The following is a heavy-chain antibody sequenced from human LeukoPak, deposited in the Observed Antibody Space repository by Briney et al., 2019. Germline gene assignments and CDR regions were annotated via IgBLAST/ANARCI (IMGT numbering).Heavy chain of an antibody. J-gene: IGHJ4*02. D-gene: IGHD2-21*01. V-gene: IGHV3-7*03. Sequence: GGSLRLSCAASGFTFSSYGMSWVRQAPGKGLEWVANIKQDGSEKYYVDSVKGRFTISRDNAKNSLYLQMNSLRAEDTAVYYCARRFLDYWGQGALVTVSS. CDR1: GFTFSSYG. CDR2: IKQDGSEK. CDR3: ARRFLDY.